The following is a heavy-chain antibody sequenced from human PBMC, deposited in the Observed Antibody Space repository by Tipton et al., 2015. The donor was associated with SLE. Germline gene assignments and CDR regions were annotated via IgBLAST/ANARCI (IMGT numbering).Heavy chain of an antibody. CDR2: IKSKTDGGTT. D-gene: IGHD3-10*01. CDR3: ARGELLSY. J-gene: IGHJ4*02. Sequence: LTCAVYGGSFSGYYWSWVRQPPGKGLEWVGRIKSKTDGGTTDYAAPVKGRFTISRDDSKNTLYLQMNSLKTEDTAVYYCARGELLSYWGQGTLVTVSS. CDR1: GGSFSGYY. V-gene: IGHV3-15*01.